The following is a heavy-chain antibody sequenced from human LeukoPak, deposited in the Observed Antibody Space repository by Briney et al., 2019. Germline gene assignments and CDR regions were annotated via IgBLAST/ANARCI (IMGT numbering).Heavy chain of an antibody. J-gene: IGHJ3*02. CDR2: INHSGST. Sequence: SVTLSLTCAVYSGSCSGYYWSWLRHPPGKGWVGMMEINHSGSTNENPSLNSRVTISVDTYKNQFSLKLSSVTAADTAVYYCARGYCSGGSCYWASPSDAFDIWGQGTMVTVSS. V-gene: IGHV4-34*01. D-gene: IGHD2-15*01. CDR3: ARGYCSGGSCYWASPSDAFDI. CDR1: SGSCSGYY.